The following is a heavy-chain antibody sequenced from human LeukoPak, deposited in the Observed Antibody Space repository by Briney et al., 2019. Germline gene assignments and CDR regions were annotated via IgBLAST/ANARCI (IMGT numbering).Heavy chain of an antibody. D-gene: IGHD3-22*01. CDR1: GFTFSSYG. V-gene: IGHV3-30*18. J-gene: IGHJ4*02. CDR3: AKGKGITMIRPADY. Sequence: GGSLRLSCAASGFTFSSYGMHRVRQAPGKGLEWVAVISYDGSNKYYADSVKGRFTISRDNSKNTLYLQMNSLRAEDTAVYYCAKGKGITMIRPADYWGQGTLVTVSS. CDR2: ISYDGSNK.